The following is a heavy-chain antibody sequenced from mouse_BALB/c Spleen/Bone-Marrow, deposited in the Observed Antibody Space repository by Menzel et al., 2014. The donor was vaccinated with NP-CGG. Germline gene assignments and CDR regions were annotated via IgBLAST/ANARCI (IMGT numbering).Heavy chain of an antibody. CDR2: IDPANGNT. CDR3: ARDSPYAMDY. V-gene: IGHV14-3*02. CDR1: GFNIKDTY. Sequence: EVQLQQSGAELVKPGASVKLSCTASGFNIKDTYMHWVKQRPEQGLEWIGRIDPANGNTKYDPKFQGKATTTADTSSNTAYLQLSSLTSEDTAVYYCARDSPYAMDYWGQGTSVTVSS. J-gene: IGHJ4*01.